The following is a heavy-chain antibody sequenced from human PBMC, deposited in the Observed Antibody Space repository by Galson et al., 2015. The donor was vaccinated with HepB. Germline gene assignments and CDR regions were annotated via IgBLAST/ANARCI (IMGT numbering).Heavy chain of an antibody. CDR2: ISYDGSNK. CDR1: GFTFSSYA. Sequence: SLRLSCAASGFTFSSYAMHWVRQAPGKGLEWVAVISYDGSNKYYADSVKGRFTISRDNSKNTLYLQMNSLRAEDTAVYYCARETYYYDSSGSVDYWGQGTLVTVSS. D-gene: IGHD3-22*01. V-gene: IGHV3-30-3*01. J-gene: IGHJ4*02. CDR3: ARETYYYDSSGSVDY.